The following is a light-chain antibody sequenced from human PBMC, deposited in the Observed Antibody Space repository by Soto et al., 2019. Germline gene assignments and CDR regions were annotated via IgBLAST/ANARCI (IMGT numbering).Light chain of an antibody. Sequence: EIVLTQSPGTLSLSPGERATLSCRASQSVRATYLAWYQQKPGQAPRLLIYGASNRATGIPDRFSGSGSGTEFTLTISRLEPDDCAVYYCQQYGSSRFSFGPGTAVEIK. CDR1: QSVRATY. J-gene: IGKJ3*01. V-gene: IGKV3-20*01. CDR3: QQYGSSRFS. CDR2: GAS.